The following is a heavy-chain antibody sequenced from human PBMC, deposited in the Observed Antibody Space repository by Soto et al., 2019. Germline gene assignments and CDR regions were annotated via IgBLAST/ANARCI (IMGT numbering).Heavy chain of an antibody. Sequence: QVQLVESGGGVVQPGRSLRLSCAASGFTFSSYGMHWVRQAPGKGLEWVAVIWYDGSNKYYAYSVKGRFTISRDNSKNTLYLQMNSLRAEDTAVYYCARVQLPENYIDYWGQGTLVTVSS. V-gene: IGHV3-33*01. CDR3: ARVQLPENYIDY. CDR2: IWYDGSNK. CDR1: GFTFSSYG. J-gene: IGHJ4*02. D-gene: IGHD1-1*01.